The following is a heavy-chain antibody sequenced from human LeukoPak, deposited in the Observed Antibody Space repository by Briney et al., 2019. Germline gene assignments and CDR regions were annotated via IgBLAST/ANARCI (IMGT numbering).Heavy chain of an antibody. Sequence: ASVKVSCKVSGYTLTELSMHWVRQAPGQGLEWMGWMNPNSGNTGYAQKFQGRVTITRNTSISTAYMELSSLRSEDTAVYYCARVQNPSKYSSSWYNAFDIWGQGTMVTVSS. D-gene: IGHD6-13*01. V-gene: IGHV1-8*03. CDR2: MNPNSGNT. J-gene: IGHJ3*02. CDR1: GYTLTELS. CDR3: ARVQNPSKYSSSWYNAFDI.